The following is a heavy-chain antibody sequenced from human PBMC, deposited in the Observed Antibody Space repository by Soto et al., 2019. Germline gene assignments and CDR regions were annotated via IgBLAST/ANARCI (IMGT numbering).Heavy chain of an antibody. J-gene: IGHJ4*02. V-gene: IGHV3-30-3*01. CDR3: ARDRRHRRGYSYGYFVGAPY. CDR2: ISYDGSNK. Sequence: PGGSLRLSCAASGFTFSSYAMHWVRQAPGKGLEWVAVISYDGSNKYYADSVKGRFTISRDNSKNTLYLQMNSLRAEDTAVYYCARDRRHRRGYSYGYFVGAPYWGQGTLVTVSS. CDR1: GFTFSSYA. D-gene: IGHD5-18*01.